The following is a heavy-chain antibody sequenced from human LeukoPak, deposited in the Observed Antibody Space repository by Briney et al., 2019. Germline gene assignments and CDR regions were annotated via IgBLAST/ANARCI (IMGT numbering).Heavy chain of an antibody. CDR2: ISAYNGDT. CDR1: GYTFTNYG. V-gene: IGHV1-18*01. J-gene: IGHJ4*02. Sequence: GASVKVSCKASGYTFTNYGPSWVRQAPGQGLEWMGWISAYNGDTQYPKKFQGRVTMTRDTSTNTAYMELRSLRSDDTAVYYCARDLNSWLKTDSWGQGTLVTVS. D-gene: IGHD5-12*01. CDR3: ARDLNSWLKTDS.